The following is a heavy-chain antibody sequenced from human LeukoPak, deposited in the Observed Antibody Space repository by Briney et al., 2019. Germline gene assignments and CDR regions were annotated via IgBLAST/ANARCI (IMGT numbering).Heavy chain of an antibody. CDR3: ARGAYYDSSGYYYPRYYYYYMDV. CDR2: INHSGST. CDR1: GGSFSGYY. V-gene: IGHV4-34*01. J-gene: IGHJ6*03. Sequence: PSETLSLTCAVYGGSFSGYYWSWIRQPPGKGLEWIGEINHSGSTNYNPSLKSRVTISVDTSKNQFSLTLSSVTAADTAVYYCARGAYYDSSGYYYPRYYYYYMDVWGKGTTVTVSS. D-gene: IGHD3-22*01.